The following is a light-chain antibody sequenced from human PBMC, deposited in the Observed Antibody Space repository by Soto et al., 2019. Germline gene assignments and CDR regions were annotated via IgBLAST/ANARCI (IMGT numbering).Light chain of an antibody. Sequence: EIVLTQSPGTLSLSPGERATLSCRASQSVIGSYLAWYQQKPGQAPRLLIYGASSRATGIPDRFSGSGSGTDFTLTISRLEPEDFAVYYCQQYGSSPLTFGRGTKVDIK. CDR2: GAS. CDR1: QSVIGSY. V-gene: IGKV3-20*01. CDR3: QQYGSSPLT. J-gene: IGKJ4*01.